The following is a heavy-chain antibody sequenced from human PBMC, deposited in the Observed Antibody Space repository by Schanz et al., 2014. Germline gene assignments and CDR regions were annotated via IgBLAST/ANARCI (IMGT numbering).Heavy chain of an antibody. CDR1: GFTFFTYN. J-gene: IGHJ3*02. V-gene: IGHV3-48*02. D-gene: IGHD7-27*01. CDR2: IGSSSTTM. Sequence: EVYLVESGGGLVQPGGSLRLSCAASGFTFFTYNMNWVRQAPGRGLEWISYIGSSSTTMYYADSVKGRFTISRDNAKNSLYLQMNSLRDEDTAVYYCARENLNWEAFDIWGQGTVVTVSS. CDR3: ARENLNWEAFDI.